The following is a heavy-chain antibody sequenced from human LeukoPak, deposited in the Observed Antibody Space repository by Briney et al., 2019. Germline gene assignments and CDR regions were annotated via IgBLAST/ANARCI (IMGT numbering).Heavy chain of an antibody. Sequence: GASVNVSFKASGGTFSIYAISWVRQAPGQGLEWMGGIIPIFGTANYAQKFQGRVTITADESTSTAYMELSSLRSEDTAVYYCARSYNWFDPWGQGTLVTVSS. CDR2: IIPIFGTA. CDR1: GGTFSIYA. J-gene: IGHJ5*02. CDR3: ARSYNWFDP. V-gene: IGHV1-69*13.